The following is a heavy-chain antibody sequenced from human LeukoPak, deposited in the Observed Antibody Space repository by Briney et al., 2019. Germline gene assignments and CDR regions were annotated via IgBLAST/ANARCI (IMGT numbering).Heavy chain of an antibody. J-gene: IGHJ3*02. CDR3: AREKGSYYQNDAFDI. V-gene: IGHV4-59*12. D-gene: IGHD1-26*01. Sequence: SETLSLTCTVSGGSISSYYWSWIRQPPGKGLEWIGYIYYSGSTYYNPSLKSRVTISVDTSKNQFSLKLSSVTAADTAVYYCAREKGSYYQNDAFDIWGQGTMVTVSS. CDR2: IYYSGST. CDR1: GGSISSYY.